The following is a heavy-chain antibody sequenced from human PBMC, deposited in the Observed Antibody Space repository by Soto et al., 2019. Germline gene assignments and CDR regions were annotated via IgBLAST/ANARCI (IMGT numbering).Heavy chain of an antibody. D-gene: IGHD2-2*01. CDR2: IIPMFATP. V-gene: IGHV1-69*01. Sequence: QVQLVQSGAEVKKPGSSVKVSCKASAGTFRSYAFSWVRQAPGQGLEWMGRIIPMFATPKYAQKFQGRVTISADESTRTAYMELSSLRYEDTAVYYCARAAVVSGATYYYYAMDAWGKGTTVTVSS. J-gene: IGHJ6*04. CDR3: ARAAVVSGATYYYYAMDA. CDR1: AGTFRSYA.